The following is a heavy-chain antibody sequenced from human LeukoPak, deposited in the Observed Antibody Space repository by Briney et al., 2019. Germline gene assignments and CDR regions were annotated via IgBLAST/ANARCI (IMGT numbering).Heavy chain of an antibody. J-gene: IGHJ6*02. CDR2: INHSGST. Sequence: SETLYLTGAVYGGSFSGNNWSWIRQPPGKGLEWLEEINHSGSTNYNPCLKSRVTISVDTSKNQFSLKLSSVTAADTAVYYCARGGRSGSYRYYYYGMDVWGQGTTVTVSS. D-gene: IGHD1-26*01. CDR3: ARGGRSGSYRYYYYGMDV. V-gene: IGHV4-34*01. CDR1: GGSFSGNN.